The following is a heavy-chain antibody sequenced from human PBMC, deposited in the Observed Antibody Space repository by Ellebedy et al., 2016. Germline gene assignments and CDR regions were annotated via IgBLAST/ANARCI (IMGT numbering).Heavy chain of an antibody. D-gene: IGHD2-2*01. Sequence: GESLKISCKGSGYSFTSYWIGWVRQMPGKGLEWMGIIYPGDSDTRYSPSFQGQVTISADKSISTAYLQWSSLKASDTAMYYCARLHQDSDQLPNSYYYYYGMDVWGQGTTVTVSS. CDR1: GYSFTSYW. J-gene: IGHJ6*02. V-gene: IGHV5-51*01. CDR3: ARLHQDSDQLPNSYYYYYGMDV. CDR2: IYPGDSDT.